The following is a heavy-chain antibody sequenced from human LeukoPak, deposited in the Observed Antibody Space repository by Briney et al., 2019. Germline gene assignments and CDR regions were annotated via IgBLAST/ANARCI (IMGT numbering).Heavy chain of an antibody. CDR1: GYTFTAYG. V-gene: IGHV1-18*01. CDR2: ISAYNGNT. CDR3: ASQPQLGGGSYGEDDAFDI. J-gene: IGHJ3*02. D-gene: IGHD1-26*01. Sequence: ASVKVSCKTSGYTFTAYGITWVRQAPGQGLEWMGWISAYNGNTNYAQKPQGRVTMTTDTSTSTAYMELRSLRSDDTAVHYCASQPQLGGGSYGEDDAFDIWGQGTMVTVSS.